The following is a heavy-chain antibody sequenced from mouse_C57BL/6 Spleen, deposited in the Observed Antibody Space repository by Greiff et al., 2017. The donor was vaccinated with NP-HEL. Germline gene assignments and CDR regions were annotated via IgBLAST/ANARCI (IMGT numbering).Heavy chain of an antibody. V-gene: IGHV1-52*01. Sequence: VQLQQSGAELVRPGSSVKLSCKASGYTFTSYWMHWVKQRPIQGLEWIGNIDPSDSETHYNQKFKDKATLTVDKSSSTAYMQLSSLTSEDSSVYYCARHYYGSSLWYFDVWGTGTTVTVSS. D-gene: IGHD1-1*01. CDR2: IDPSDSET. CDR3: ARHYYGSSLWYFDV. CDR1: GYTFTSYW. J-gene: IGHJ1*03.